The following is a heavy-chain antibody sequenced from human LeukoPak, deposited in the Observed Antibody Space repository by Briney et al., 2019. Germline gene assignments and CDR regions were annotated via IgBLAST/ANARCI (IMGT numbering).Heavy chain of an antibody. D-gene: IGHD2-8*02. V-gene: IGHV3-23*01. CDR1: GFSFSSYA. Sequence: GGSLRLSCATSGFSFSSYAMSWVRQAPGEGLEWVSAMSSSDDGRYYAASVRGRFTISRDTSRSTLYLQMNSLRAEDTALYYCAKGTLGSCSGVTCYDFDNWGQGTLVTVSS. J-gene: IGHJ4*02. CDR2: MSSSDDGR. CDR3: AKGTLGSCSGVTCYDFDN.